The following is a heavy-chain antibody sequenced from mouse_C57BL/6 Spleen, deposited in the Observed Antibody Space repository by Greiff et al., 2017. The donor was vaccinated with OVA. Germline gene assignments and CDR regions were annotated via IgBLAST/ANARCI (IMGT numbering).Heavy chain of an antibody. CDR1: GYTFTSYW. J-gene: IGHJ4*01. V-gene: IGHV1-64*01. Sequence: VQLQQPGAELVKPGASVKLSCKASGYTFTSYWMHWVKQRPGQGLEWIGMIHPNSGSTNYNEKFKSKATLTVDKSSSTAYMQLSSLTSEDSAVYYCARSGRYGNYEDAMDYWGQGTSVTVSS. CDR3: ARSGRYGNYEDAMDY. CDR2: IHPNSGST. D-gene: IGHD2-1*01.